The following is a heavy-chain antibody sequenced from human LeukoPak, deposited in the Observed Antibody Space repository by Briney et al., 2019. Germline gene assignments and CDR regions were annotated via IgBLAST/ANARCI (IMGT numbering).Heavy chain of an antibody. CDR3: ARQNMDTAMVRISYYYYYMDV. CDR2: IYPGDSDT. CDR1: GYNFTNYC. D-gene: IGHD5-18*01. V-gene: IGHV5-51*01. J-gene: IGHJ6*03. Sequence: GESLKISCKGSGYNFTNYCIGWVRQMPGKGLEWMGIIYPGDSDTRYSPSFQGQVTISADKSISTAYVQWSRLKASDTAMYYCARQNMDTAMVRISYYYYYMDVWGKGTTVTVSS.